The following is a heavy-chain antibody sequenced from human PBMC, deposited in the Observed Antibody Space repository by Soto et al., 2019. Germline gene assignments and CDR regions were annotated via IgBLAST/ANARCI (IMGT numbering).Heavy chain of an antibody. J-gene: IGHJ5*02. CDR2: IYHTGTT. D-gene: IGHD2-15*01. CDR3: ARLTSRISADSHGRSNWLVP. CDR1: GGSVSSSNCF. V-gene: IGHV4-39*01. Sequence: QLQLQESGPGLVKPSETLSLTCTVSGGSVSSSNCFWGWIRQPPGKGLEGIGDIYHTGTTYYNPSLKRRVTIHVKTSTEQCSLRLTSVTAADTAIYYCARLTSRISADSHGRSNWLVPCGPGTLVSVSS.